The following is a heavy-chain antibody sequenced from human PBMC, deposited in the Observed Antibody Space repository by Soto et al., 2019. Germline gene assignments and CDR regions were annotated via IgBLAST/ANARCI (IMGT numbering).Heavy chain of an antibody. CDR1: GFTFSSYA. CDR2: ISASGGST. V-gene: IGHV3-23*01. J-gene: IGHJ6*02. Sequence: GSLRLSCAASGFTFSSYAMSWVRQAPGKGLEWVSVISASGGSTYYADSVKGRFTISRDNSKNTLYLQMNSLRAEDTAVYHCAKGAITGTTGYYYGMDVWGQGTLVTVSS. D-gene: IGHD1-7*01. CDR3: AKGAITGTTGYYYGMDV.